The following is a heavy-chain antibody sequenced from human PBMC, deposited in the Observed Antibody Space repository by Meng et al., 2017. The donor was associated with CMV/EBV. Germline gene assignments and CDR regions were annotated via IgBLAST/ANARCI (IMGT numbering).Heavy chain of an antibody. J-gene: IGHJ4*02. CDR1: GDSVSRNTAA. CDR2: THYRSKWYN. Sequence: GDSVSRNTAAWHWVRQSPSGGIDWLGRTHYRSKWYNDYVVSVQSRITINPDTSKNQLSLQLNAVTPEDTAVYYCARESAVAAVFDYWGQGTLVTVSS. D-gene: IGHD6-19*01. V-gene: IGHV6-1*01. CDR3: ARESAVAAVFDY.